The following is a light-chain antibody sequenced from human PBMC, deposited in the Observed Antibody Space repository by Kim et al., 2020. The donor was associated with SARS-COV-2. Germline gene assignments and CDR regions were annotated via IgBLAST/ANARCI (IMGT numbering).Light chain of an antibody. CDR3: AAWDDSLSGVV. J-gene: IGLJ2*01. CDR1: SSNIGSNY. V-gene: IGLV1-47*02. CDR2: SNN. Sequence: QSVLTQPPSASGTPGQRVTISCSGSSSNIGSNYVYWYQQLPGTAPKLLIYSNNQRPSGVPDRFSGPKSGTSASLAISGLRSEDEADYYCAAWDDSLSGVVFGGGTQLTVL.